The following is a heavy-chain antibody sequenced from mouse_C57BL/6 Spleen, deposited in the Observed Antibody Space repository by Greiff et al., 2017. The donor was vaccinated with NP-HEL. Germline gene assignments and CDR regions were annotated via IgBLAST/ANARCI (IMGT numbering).Heavy chain of an antibody. D-gene: IGHD1-1*01. V-gene: IGHV5-6*01. CDR3: ASGVVAPRYFDV. CDR1: GFTFSSYG. Sequence: EVMLVESGGDLVKPGGSLKLSCAASGFTFSSYGMSWVRQTPDKRLEWVATISSGGSYTYYPDSVKGRFTISRDNAKNTLYLQMSSLKSEDTAMYYWASGVVAPRYFDVWGTGTTVTGSS. J-gene: IGHJ1*03. CDR2: ISSGGSYT.